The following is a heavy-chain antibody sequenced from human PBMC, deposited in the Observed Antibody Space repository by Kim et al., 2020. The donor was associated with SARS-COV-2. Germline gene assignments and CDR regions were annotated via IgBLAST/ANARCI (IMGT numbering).Heavy chain of an antibody. CDR3: ARFHYYDSSGLDY. V-gene: IGHV3-21*01. Sequence: GGSLRLSCAASGFTFSSYSMNWVRQAPGKGLEWVSSISSSSYIYYADSVKGRFTISRDNAKNSLYLQMNSLRAEDTAVYYCARFHYYDSSGLDYWGQGTLVTVSS. CDR1: GFTFSSYS. CDR2: ISSSSYI. J-gene: IGHJ4*02. D-gene: IGHD3-22*01.